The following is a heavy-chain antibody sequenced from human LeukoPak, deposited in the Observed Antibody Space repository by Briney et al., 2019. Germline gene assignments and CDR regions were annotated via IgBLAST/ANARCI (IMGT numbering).Heavy chain of an antibody. D-gene: IGHD1-26*01. CDR1: GFTFSSYG. Sequence: GGSLRLSCAASGFTFSSYGMHWVRQAPGKGLEWVVVIWYDGSNKYYADSVKGRFTISRDNSKNTLYPQMNGLRAEDTAVYYCARDRRGGGGSYFDYWGQGTLVTVSS. J-gene: IGHJ4*02. CDR2: IWYDGSNK. CDR3: ARDRRGGGGSYFDY. V-gene: IGHV3-33*01.